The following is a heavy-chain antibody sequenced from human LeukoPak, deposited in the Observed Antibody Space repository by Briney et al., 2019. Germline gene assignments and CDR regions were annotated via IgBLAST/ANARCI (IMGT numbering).Heavy chain of an antibody. CDR3: AKRGYYDSSGYYEYFQH. CDR1: GFTFSSYA. Sequence: GGSLRLSCAASGFTFSSYAMSWVRQAPGKGLEWVSAISGSGGSTYYADSVKGRFTNSRDNSKNTLYLQMNSLRAEDTAVYYCAKRGYYDSSGYYEYFQHWGQGTLVTVSS. D-gene: IGHD3-22*01. J-gene: IGHJ1*01. CDR2: ISGSGGST. V-gene: IGHV3-23*01.